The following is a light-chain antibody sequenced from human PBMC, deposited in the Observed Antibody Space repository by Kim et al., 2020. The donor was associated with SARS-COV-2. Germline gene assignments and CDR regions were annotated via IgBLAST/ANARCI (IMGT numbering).Light chain of an antibody. CDR3: GTWDSSLSAYV. J-gene: IGLJ1*01. CDR2: DNN. Sequence: GQKVTIACSGSSSNIGNNYVSWYQQLPGTAPKLLIYDNNKRPSGIPDRFSGSKSGTSATLGITGLQTGDEAGYHCGTWDSSLSAYVFGTGTKVTVL. V-gene: IGLV1-51*01. CDR1: SSNIGNNY.